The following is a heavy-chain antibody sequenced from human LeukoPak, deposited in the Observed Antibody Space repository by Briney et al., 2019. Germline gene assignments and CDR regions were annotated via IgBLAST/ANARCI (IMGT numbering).Heavy chain of an antibody. D-gene: IGHD2-15*01. CDR1: GLTFSSYS. Sequence: AGGSLRLSCAASGLTFSSYSMNWVRQAPGKGLEWVSSISSSSSYIYYADSVKGRFTISRDNAKNPLYLQMNSLRAEDTAVYYCARVGVAAPFDYWGQGTLVTVSS. CDR3: ARVGVAAPFDY. J-gene: IGHJ4*02. CDR2: ISSSSSYI. V-gene: IGHV3-21*01.